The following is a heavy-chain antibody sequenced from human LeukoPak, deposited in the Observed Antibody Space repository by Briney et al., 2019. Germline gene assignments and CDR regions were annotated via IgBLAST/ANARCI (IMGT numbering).Heavy chain of an antibody. D-gene: IGHD4-11*01. Sequence: GRSLRLSCAASGFTFSSYAMHWVRQAPGKGLEWVACISYDGSNKYYADSVKGRFTISRDSSKNTLYLQMNSLRAEDTAVYYCASPQKPTTITYYYYGMDVWGQGTTVTVSS. CDR3: ASPQKPTTITYYYYGMDV. V-gene: IGHV3-30-3*01. CDR1: GFTFSSYA. J-gene: IGHJ6*02. CDR2: ISYDGSNK.